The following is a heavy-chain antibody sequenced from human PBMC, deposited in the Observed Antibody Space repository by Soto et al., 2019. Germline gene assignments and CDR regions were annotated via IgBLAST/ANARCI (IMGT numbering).Heavy chain of an antibody. J-gene: IGHJ2*01. D-gene: IGHD6-25*01. CDR3: AQTLGLAAAGPGRFEL. V-gene: IGHV1-69*12. CDR1: GGTFSSYA. Sequence: QVQLVQSGAEVKKPGSSVKVSCKASGGTFSSYAISWVRQAPGQGLEWMGGIIPLFGRANYAQKFQGRVTSTAAASTSTAYMALSSLRSEATAVYYCAQTLGLAAAGPGRFELWGRGTLVTVSS. CDR2: IIPLFGRA.